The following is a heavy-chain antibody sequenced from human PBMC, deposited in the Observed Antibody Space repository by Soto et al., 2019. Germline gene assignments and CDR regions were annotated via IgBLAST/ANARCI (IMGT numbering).Heavy chain of an antibody. CDR1: GFTFSTHA. Sequence: QVQLVESGGGVVQPGRSLRLSCAASGFTFSTHAMHSVRQAPGKGLECVAIVSFDGSNKYYADSVKGRFTISRDNSKNTLYLQMSGLTPEDTAFYYCAREQTGITTAGGGRIDRWGQGTLVTVSS. J-gene: IGHJ5*02. CDR2: VSFDGSNK. V-gene: IGHV3-30-3*01. D-gene: IGHD6-13*01. CDR3: AREQTGITTAGGGRIDR.